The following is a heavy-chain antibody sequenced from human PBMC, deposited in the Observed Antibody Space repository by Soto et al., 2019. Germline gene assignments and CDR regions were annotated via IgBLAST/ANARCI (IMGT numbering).Heavy chain of an antibody. CDR3: ARDWTDYGGIYQTDY. V-gene: IGHV1-69*08. CDR1: GGTFSSYT. D-gene: IGHD4-17*01. Sequence: QVQLVQSGAEVKKPGSSVKVSCKASGGTFSSYTISWVRQAPGQGLEWMGRIIPILGIANYAQKFQGRVTITADKSTSTAYMELSSLRSEDTAVYYCARDWTDYGGIYQTDYWGQGTLVTVPS. CDR2: IIPILGIA. J-gene: IGHJ4*02.